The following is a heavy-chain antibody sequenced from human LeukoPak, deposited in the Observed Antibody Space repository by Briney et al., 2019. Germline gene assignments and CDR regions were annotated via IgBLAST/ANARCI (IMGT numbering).Heavy chain of an antibody. J-gene: IGHJ5*02. CDR3: ARVRYCSSTSCYGWFDP. CDR2: IYYSGST. V-gene: IGHV4-31*03. Sequence: SQTLSLTCTVSGGSISSGGYYWSWIRQHPGKGLEWIGYIYYSGSTYYNPSLKSRVTVSVDTSKNQFSLKLSSVTAADTAVYYCARVRYCSSTSCYGWFDPWGQGTLVTVSS. D-gene: IGHD2-2*01. CDR1: GGSISSGGYY.